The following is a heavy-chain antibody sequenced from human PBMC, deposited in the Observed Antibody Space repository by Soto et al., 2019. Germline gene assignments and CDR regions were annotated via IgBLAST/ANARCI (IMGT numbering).Heavy chain of an antibody. CDR2: ISGRGGRT. Sequence: EVQLLESGGGLVQPGGSLRLSCAASGFTFSNYAMSWVRQAPGKGLEWVSGISGRGGRTFYADSVKGRFTISRDNSKNTLYLPMNSLRVDDTAVYYWAMTWRGVGLYYEVDDWGHGTLVTVSS. CDR1: GFTFSNYA. D-gene: IGHD3-3*01. CDR3: AMTWRGVGLYYEVDD. V-gene: IGHV3-23*01. J-gene: IGHJ4*01.